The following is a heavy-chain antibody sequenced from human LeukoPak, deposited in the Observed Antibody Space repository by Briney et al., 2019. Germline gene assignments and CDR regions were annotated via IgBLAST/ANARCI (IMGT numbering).Heavy chain of an antibody. D-gene: IGHD3-16*01. CDR2: IYYSGST. V-gene: IGHV4-39*01. Sequence: PSETLSLTXTVSGGSISSSSYYWGWIRQPPGKGLEWIGSIYYSGSTYYNPSLKSRVTISVDTSKNQFSLKLSSVTAADTAVYYCARRAGGFDYWGQGTLVTVSS. J-gene: IGHJ4*02. CDR1: GGSISSSSYY. CDR3: ARRAGGFDY.